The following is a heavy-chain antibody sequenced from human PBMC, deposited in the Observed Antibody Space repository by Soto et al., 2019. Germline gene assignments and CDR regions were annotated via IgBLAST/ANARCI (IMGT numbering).Heavy chain of an antibody. CDR3: ARSGQWVVDDS. V-gene: IGHV5-10-1*01. CDR1: GYSFTTYW. CDR2: IDPSDSYT. D-gene: IGHD6-19*01. Sequence: GESLKISCKFSGYSFTTYWINWVRQMPGKGLEWMGRIDPSDSYTNYSPSFQGHVTISADKSVSTDYLQWNSLKASDTAMYYCARSGQWVVDDSWGQGTPVTVSS. J-gene: IGHJ5*01.